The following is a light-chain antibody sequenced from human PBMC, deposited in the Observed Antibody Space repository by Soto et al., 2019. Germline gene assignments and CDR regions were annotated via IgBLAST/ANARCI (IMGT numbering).Light chain of an antibody. V-gene: IGKV1-9*01. CDR2: AAS. Sequence: DIQLTQSPSFLSASVGDRVTITCRASQGIRSYLAWYQQKPGEAPKLLIYAASTLQSGVPSRFSGSRSGTEFTLTISSLQPEDFATYYGQQSYSGRSFGQGTKVDIK. J-gene: IGKJ1*01. CDR1: QGIRSY. CDR3: QQSYSGRS.